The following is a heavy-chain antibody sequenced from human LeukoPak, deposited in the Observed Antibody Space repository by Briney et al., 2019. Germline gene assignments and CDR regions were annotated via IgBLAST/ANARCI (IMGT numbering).Heavy chain of an antibody. CDR1: GFSSSSST. Sequence: GGSLRLSCAASGFSSSSSTMNWVRQAPGKGLEWISYISSTSGTMYYADSVKGRFTISRDNAKNSLYLQMNSLRAEDTAIYYCATFRFLGTWGQGTMVTVSP. CDR3: ATFRFLGT. CDR2: ISSTSGTM. V-gene: IGHV3-48*01. J-gene: IGHJ3*01. D-gene: IGHD3-3*01.